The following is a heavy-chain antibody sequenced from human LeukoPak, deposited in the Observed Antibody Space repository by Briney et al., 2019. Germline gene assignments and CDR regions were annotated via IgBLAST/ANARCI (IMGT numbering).Heavy chain of an antibody. J-gene: IGHJ4*02. CDR2: ISGNGGST. D-gene: IGHD3-22*01. V-gene: IGHV3-23*01. CDR1: GFTFSSYA. CDR3: AKGVGYDSSEDFDY. Sequence: GGSLRLSCAASGFTFSSYAMSWVRQAPGKGLEWVSAISGNGGSTYYADSVKGRFTISRDNSKNTLYLQMNSLRAEDTAVYYCAKGVGYDSSEDFDYWGQGTLVTVSS.